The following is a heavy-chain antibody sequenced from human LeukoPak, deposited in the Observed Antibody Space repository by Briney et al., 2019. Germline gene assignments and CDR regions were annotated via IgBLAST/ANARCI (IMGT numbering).Heavy chain of an antibody. V-gene: IGHV4-59*08. CDR1: GGSISNSY. CDR3: ARHRFASPFDS. J-gene: IGHJ4*02. Sequence: SETLSLTCTVSGGSISNSYWSWIRQPPGKGLEWIGYIFYTGDSNYNPSLKSRVTISLDTSKSQVSLKLSSVTAADTAVFYCARHRFASPFDSWGQGTLVTVSS. CDR2: IFYTGDS. D-gene: IGHD2-21*01.